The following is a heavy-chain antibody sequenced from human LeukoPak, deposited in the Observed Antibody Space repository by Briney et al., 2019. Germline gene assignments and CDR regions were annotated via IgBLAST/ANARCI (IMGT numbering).Heavy chain of an antibody. D-gene: IGHD6-19*01. CDR1: GYTFTSYG. Sequence: SVKVSCKASGYTFTSYGISWVRQAPGQGLEWMGWISAYNGNTNYAQKLQGRVTMTTDTSTNTAYMELRSLRSDDTAVYYCARDPGHGWYVREVATTDYWGQGTLVTVSS. V-gene: IGHV1-18*01. CDR3: ARDPGHGWYVREVATTDY. J-gene: IGHJ4*02. CDR2: ISAYNGNT.